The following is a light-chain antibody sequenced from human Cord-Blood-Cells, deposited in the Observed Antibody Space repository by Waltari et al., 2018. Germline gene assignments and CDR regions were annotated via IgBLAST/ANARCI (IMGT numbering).Light chain of an antibody. Sequence: SALTQPASVSGSPGQSITISCPGTSSDVGSYNLVSWYQQHPGKAPKLMIYEGSKRPSGVSNRFSGSKSGNTASLTISGLQAEDEADYYCCSYAGSSTWVFGGGTKLTVL. CDR3: CSYAGSSTWV. V-gene: IGLV2-23*01. CDR2: EGS. CDR1: SSDVGSYNL. J-gene: IGLJ3*02.